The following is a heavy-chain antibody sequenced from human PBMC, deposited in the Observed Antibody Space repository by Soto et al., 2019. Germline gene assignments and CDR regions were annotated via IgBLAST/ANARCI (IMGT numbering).Heavy chain of an antibody. Sequence: VQLVESGGGVVQPGRSLRLSCAASGFTFSSYGMQWVRQAPGKGLEWVALISYDGSDRYYADSVKGRFTISRDNSKNTLYLQMDSPRAEDTAVYYCAKDSSSSWYGADYWGQGTLVTVSS. CDR3: AKDSSSSWYGADY. CDR1: GFTFSSYG. J-gene: IGHJ4*02. D-gene: IGHD6-13*01. V-gene: IGHV3-30*18. CDR2: ISYDGSDR.